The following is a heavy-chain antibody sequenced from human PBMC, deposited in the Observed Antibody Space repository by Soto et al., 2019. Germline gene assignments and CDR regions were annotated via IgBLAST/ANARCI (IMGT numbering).Heavy chain of an antibody. CDR2: IDHSGST. CDR1: GGSFSGYY. D-gene: IGHD3-22*01. Sequence: QVQLQQWGAGLVKPSETLSLTCDVSGGSFSGYYWSWIRQPPGKGLEWIGEIDHSGSTSYNPSLRSRVTLLGDTSKKLFSLQLSSVIAADTAGYFCARRITQMVVVFDSWGQGTLVTVSS. V-gene: IGHV4-34*01. J-gene: IGHJ4*02. CDR3: ARRITQMVVVFDS.